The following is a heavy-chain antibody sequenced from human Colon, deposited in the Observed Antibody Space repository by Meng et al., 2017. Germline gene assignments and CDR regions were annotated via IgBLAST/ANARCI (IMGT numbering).Heavy chain of an antibody. J-gene: IGHJ3*02. CDR1: GYSFTSYW. V-gene: IGHV5-51*01. Sequence: GGSLRLSCKGSGYSFTSYWICWVRQIPGKGLEWMGIIYPGDSDTRYSPSFQGQVTISADKSISTAYLQWNSLKASDTAMYYCASFVDRGAFDIWGQGTMVTVSS. CDR2: IYPGDSDT. CDR3: ASFVDRGAFDI. D-gene: IGHD3-22*01.